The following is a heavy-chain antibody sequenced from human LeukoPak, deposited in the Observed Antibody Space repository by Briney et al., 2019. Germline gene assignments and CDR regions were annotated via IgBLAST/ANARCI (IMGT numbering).Heavy chain of an antibody. CDR2: ISSNGGST. V-gene: IGHV3-64*02. Sequence: PGGSLRLSCAASGFTFSSYAMHWVRQAPGKGLGYVSAISSNGGSTYYADSVKGRFTISRDNSKNTLYLQMGSLRAEDMAVYYCAREGYSSGWYYFDYWGQGTLVTVSS. J-gene: IGHJ4*02. D-gene: IGHD6-19*01. CDR1: GFTFSSYA. CDR3: AREGYSSGWYYFDY.